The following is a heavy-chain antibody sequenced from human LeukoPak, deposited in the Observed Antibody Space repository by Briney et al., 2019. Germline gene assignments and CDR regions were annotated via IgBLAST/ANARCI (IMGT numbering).Heavy chain of an antibody. CDR3: AKTVVVITFRFDS. CDR2: ISGDGART. D-gene: IGHD2-21*01. CDR1: GFSFNNYV. J-gene: IGHJ4*02. Sequence: GGSLRLSCAASGFSFNNYVMSWVRQAPGKGLEWVSAISGDGARTYYADSVKGRFTISRDNSKNTLDLQMNSLRAEDTAIYYCAKTVVVITFRFDSWGQGPLVTVSS. V-gene: IGHV3-23*01.